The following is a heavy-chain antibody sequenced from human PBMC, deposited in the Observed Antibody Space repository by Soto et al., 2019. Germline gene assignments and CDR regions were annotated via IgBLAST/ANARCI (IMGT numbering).Heavy chain of an antibody. CDR1: GGTFSSYA. CDR2: IIPIFGTA. Sequence: SVKVSCKASGGTFSSYAISWVRQAPGQGLEWMGGIIPIFGTANYAQKFQGRVTITADESTSTAYMELSSLRSEDTAVYDCARRAGEVYSSSWYRGYYFDYWGQGTLVTVSS. J-gene: IGHJ4*02. D-gene: IGHD6-13*01. V-gene: IGHV1-69*13. CDR3: ARRAGEVYSSSWYRGYYFDY.